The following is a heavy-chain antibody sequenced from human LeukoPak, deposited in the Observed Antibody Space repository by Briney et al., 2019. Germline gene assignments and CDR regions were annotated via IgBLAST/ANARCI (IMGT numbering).Heavy chain of an antibody. Sequence: GGSLRLSCAASGFTVSSNYMSWVRQAPGKGLEWVSDIYSGGSTYYADSVKGRFTISRDNSKNTLYLQMNSLRAEDTAVYYCARAKYYYDSSGYPLPGGYFDYWGQGTLVTVSS. CDR2: IYSGGST. J-gene: IGHJ4*02. CDR3: ARAKYYYDSSGYPLPGGYFDY. CDR1: GFTVSSNY. V-gene: IGHV3-66*01. D-gene: IGHD3-22*01.